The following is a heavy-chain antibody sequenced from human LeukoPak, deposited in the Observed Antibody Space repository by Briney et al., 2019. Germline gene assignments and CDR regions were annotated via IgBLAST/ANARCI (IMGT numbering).Heavy chain of an antibody. CDR3: ARDIAPYYYDSSGYPYNWFDP. J-gene: IGHJ5*02. V-gene: IGHV4-39*07. CDR1: GGSISSSSYY. Sequence: KSSETLSLTCTVSGGSISSSSYYWGWIRQPPGKGLEWIGSIYYSGSTYYNPSLKSRVTISVDTSKNQFSLKLSSVTAADTAVYYCARDIAPYYYDSSGYPYNWFDPWGQGTLVTVSS. D-gene: IGHD3-22*01. CDR2: IYYSGST.